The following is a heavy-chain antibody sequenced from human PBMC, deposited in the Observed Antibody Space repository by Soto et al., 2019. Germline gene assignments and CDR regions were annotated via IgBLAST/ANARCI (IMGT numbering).Heavy chain of an antibody. Sequence: QVQLVQSGAEVKKPGSSVKVSCKASGGTFSSYAISWVRQAPGQGLEWMGGIIPIFGTANYAQKFQGRVTITADDSTSTAYMELSSLRSEDTAVYYCARGNRTVDLWESYNWFDPWGQGTLVTVSS. CDR3: ARGNRTVDLWESYNWFDP. CDR2: IIPIFGTA. V-gene: IGHV1-69*01. J-gene: IGHJ5*02. D-gene: IGHD3-16*01. CDR1: GGTFSSYA.